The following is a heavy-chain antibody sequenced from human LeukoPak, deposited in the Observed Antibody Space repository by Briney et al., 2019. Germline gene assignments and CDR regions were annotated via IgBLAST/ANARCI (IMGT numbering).Heavy chain of an antibody. D-gene: IGHD3-22*01. V-gene: IGHV1-2*02. CDR3: ARGYYYDSSGYYLDY. CDR2: INPNTGGI. J-gene: IGHJ4*02. CDR1: GYTFTGYH. Sequence: GASVKVSCKASGYTFTGYHMHWVRQAPGQGLEWMGWINPNTGGIYHPQRFQGRVTMTRDTSISTAYMELSRLRSDDTAVYYCARGYYYDSSGYYLDYWGQGTLVTVSS.